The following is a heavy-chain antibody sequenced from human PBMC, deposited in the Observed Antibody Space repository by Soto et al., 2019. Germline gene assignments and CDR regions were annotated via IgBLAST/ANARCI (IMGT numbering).Heavy chain of an antibody. J-gene: IGHJ6*02. CDR1: GGTFSSYA. V-gene: IGHV1-69*12. CDR3: ARDTGTTLASYFDGMDV. Sequence: QVQLVQSGAEVKKPGSSVKVSCKASGGTFSSYAISWVRQAPGQGLEWMGGIIPIFGTANYAQKFQGRVTITADDSTSTAYMELSSLRSEDTAVYYCARDTGTTLASYFDGMDVWGQGTTVTVSS. D-gene: IGHD1-1*01. CDR2: IIPIFGTA.